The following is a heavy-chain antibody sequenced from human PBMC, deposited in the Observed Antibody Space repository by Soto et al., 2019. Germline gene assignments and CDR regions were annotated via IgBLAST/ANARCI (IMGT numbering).Heavy chain of an antibody. J-gene: IGHJ4*02. CDR2: ISYDGSNK. Sequence: QPGGSLRLSCAASGFTFSSYAMHWVRQAPGKGLEWVAVISYDGSNKYYADSVKGRFTISRDNSKNTLYLQMNSLRAEDTAVYYCARDSWEVVTRYYFDYWGQGTLVTVSS. V-gene: IGHV3-30-3*01. D-gene: IGHD4-4*01. CDR3: ARDSWEVVTRYYFDY. CDR1: GFTFSSYA.